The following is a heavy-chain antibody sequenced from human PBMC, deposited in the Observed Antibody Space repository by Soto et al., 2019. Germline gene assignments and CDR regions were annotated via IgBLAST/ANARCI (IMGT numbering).Heavy chain of an antibody. D-gene: IGHD5-12*01. V-gene: IGHV1-69*13. CDR3: ARDNRLRLHAFDI. CDR1: GGTFSSYA. CDR2: IIPIFGTA. J-gene: IGHJ3*02. Sequence: SVKVSCKASGGTFSSYAISWVRQAPGQGLEWMGGIIPIFGTANYAQKFQGRVTITADESTSTAYMELSSLRSEDAAVYYCARDNRLRLHAFDIWGQGTIVTVS.